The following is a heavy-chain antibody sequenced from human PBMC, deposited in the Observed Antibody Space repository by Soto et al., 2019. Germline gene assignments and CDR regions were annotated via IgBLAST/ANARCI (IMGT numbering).Heavy chain of an antibody. Sequence: ASVKVSCKASGYTFTSYAMHWVRQAPGQRLEWMGWINAGNGNTKYSRKFQGRVTITRDTSASTAYMELSSLRSEDTAVYYCARIDPTVNYYYGMDVWGQGTTVTVSS. CDR2: INAGNGNT. CDR1: GYTFTSYA. D-gene: IGHD4-17*01. J-gene: IGHJ6*02. CDR3: ARIDPTVNYYYGMDV. V-gene: IGHV1-3*01.